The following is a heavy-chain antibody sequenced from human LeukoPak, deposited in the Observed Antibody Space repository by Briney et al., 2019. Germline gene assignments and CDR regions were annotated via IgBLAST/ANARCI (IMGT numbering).Heavy chain of an antibody. CDR3: ARRGQAGYLY. V-gene: IGHV4-34*01. CDR2: INHSGST. Sequence: SETLSLTCAVYGGSFSGYYWSWIRQPPGKGLEWIGEINHSGSTSYNPSLKSRVSISVDTSKNQFSLNLSSVTAADTAVYYCARRGQAGYLYWGQGTLVTVSS. D-gene: IGHD3-16*02. J-gene: IGHJ4*02. CDR1: GGSFSGYY.